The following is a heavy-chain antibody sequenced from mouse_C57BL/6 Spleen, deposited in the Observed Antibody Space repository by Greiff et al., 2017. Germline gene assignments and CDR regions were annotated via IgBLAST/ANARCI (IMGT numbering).Heavy chain of an antibody. V-gene: IGHV1-80*01. D-gene: IGHD1-1*01. Sequence: QVQLKQSGAELVKPGASVKISCKASGYAFSSYWMNWVKQRPGKGLEWIGQIYPGDGDTNYNGKFKGKATLTADKSSSTAYMQLSSLTSEDSAVYFCAREVYYGSSYGDYAMDYWGQGTSVTVSS. CDR2: IYPGDGDT. CDR1: GYAFSSYW. CDR3: AREVYYGSSYGDYAMDY. J-gene: IGHJ4*01.